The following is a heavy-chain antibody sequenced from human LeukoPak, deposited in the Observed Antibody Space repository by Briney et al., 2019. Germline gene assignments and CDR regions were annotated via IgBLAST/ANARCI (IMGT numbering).Heavy chain of an antibody. V-gene: IGHV4-59*01. J-gene: IGHJ4*02. CDR3: ARAVVVPAAIDY. CDR1: GGSISSYY. CDR2: IYYSGST. D-gene: IGHD2-2*02. Sequence: SGTLSLTCTVSGGSISSYYWSWIRQPPGKGLEWIGYIYYSGSTNYNPSLKSRVTISVDTSKNQFSLKLSSVTAADTAVYYCARAVVVPAAIDYWGQGTLVTVSS.